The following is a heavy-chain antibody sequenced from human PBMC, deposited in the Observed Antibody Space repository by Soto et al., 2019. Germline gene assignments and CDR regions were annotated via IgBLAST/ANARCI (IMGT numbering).Heavy chain of an antibody. Sequence: QVQLVQSGAEVKKPGASVKVSCKASGYRFTGYYMHWVRQAPGQGLEWMGWINPNSGGTNYAQKFQGRVTMTRDTSISTAYMELSRLRSDDTAVYYCARSYCSSTSCYQRRNWFDPWGQGTLVTVSS. V-gene: IGHV1-2*02. CDR1: GYRFTGYY. J-gene: IGHJ5*02. CDR3: ARSYCSSTSCYQRRNWFDP. CDR2: INPNSGGT. D-gene: IGHD2-2*01.